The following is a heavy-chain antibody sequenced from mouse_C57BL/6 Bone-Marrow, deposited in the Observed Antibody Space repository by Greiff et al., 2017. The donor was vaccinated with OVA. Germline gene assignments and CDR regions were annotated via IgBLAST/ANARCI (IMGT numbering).Heavy chain of an antibody. CDR1: GYTFTSYW. CDR2: IHPGSGST. V-gene: IGHV1-55*01. Sequence: QVQLQQPGAELVKPGASVKMSCKASGYTFTSYWITWVKQRPGQGLEWIGDIHPGSGSTNYNAKFKSKATLTVDKSSSTAYMQLSSLTSEDAAIYYCARGGERYDGYYDAMDYWGQGTAVTVSS. J-gene: IGHJ4*01. CDR3: ARGGERYDGYYDAMDY. D-gene: IGHD2-3*01.